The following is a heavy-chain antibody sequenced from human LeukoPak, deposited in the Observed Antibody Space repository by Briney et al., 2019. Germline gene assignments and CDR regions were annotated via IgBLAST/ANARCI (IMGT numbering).Heavy chain of an antibody. J-gene: IGHJ3*02. CDR1: GVTFSSYG. V-gene: IGHV3-30*18. CDR3: AKDPSAIAAGGYGFDI. D-gene: IGHD6-13*01. Sequence: PGGSLRLSCAASGVTFSSYGMHWVRHAPGTGMEWVAVISFDGSNKYYADSVKGRFTISRDNSKNTLYLQMSSLRAEETTVFYCAKDPSAIAAGGYGFDIWGQGTMVTVSS. CDR2: ISFDGSNK.